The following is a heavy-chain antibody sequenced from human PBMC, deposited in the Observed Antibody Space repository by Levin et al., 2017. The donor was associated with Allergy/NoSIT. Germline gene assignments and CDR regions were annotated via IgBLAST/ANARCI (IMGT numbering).Heavy chain of an antibody. D-gene: IGHD5-18*01. CDR3: ARPARRGYSYGYLYFQH. Sequence: PGGSLRLSCAASGFTFSSYAMHWVRQAPGKGLEWVAVISYDGSNKYYADSVKGRFTISRDNSKNTLYLQMNSLRAEDTAVYYCARPARRGYSYGYLYFQHWGQGTLVTVSS. CDR2: ISYDGSNK. CDR1: GFTFSSYA. J-gene: IGHJ1*01. V-gene: IGHV3-30-3*01.